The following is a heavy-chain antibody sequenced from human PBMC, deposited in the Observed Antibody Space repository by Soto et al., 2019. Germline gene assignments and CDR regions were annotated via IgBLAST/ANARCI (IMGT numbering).Heavy chain of an antibody. V-gene: IGHV3-7*01. J-gene: IGHJ4*02. CDR3: ATGGSGTYYLGPLDY. CDR2: IRQYGDET. CDR1: AFSLKTYW. D-gene: IGHD3-10*01. Sequence: EVQLVESGGGLVLPGGSLRLSCVGSAFSLKTYWMAWVRQAPGKGLECVANIRQYGDETFYVDSVKGRFTISRDNANNSVYLQMDNLRGEDTGVYYCATGGSGTYYLGPLDYWGQGIMVIVSS.